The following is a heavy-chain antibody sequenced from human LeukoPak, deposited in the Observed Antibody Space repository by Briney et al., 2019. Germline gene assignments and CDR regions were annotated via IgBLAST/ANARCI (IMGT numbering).Heavy chain of an antibody. Sequence: GGSLRLSCAASGFTFSTYSMKWVRQAPGKGLEWVANISRDGSERYYVDSVKGRFTISRDDAKSSLYLQMNSLRAEDTAVYYCARRNAMDVWGQGTTVIVFS. CDR3: ARRNAMDV. V-gene: IGHV3-7*03. CDR2: ISRDGSER. J-gene: IGHJ6*02. CDR1: GFTFSTYS.